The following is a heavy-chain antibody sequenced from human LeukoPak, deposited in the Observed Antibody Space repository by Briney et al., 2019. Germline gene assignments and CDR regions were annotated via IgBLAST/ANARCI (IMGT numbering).Heavy chain of an antibody. CDR2: IIPIFGTA. D-gene: IGHD1-26*01. V-gene: IGHV1-69*05. Sequence: VASVKVSCKASGGTFSSYAISWVRQAPGQGLEWMGGIIPIFGTANYAQKFQGRVTITTDESTSTAYMELSSLRSEDTAVYYCAAGGGSYWNYYYYMDVWGKGTTVTVSS. CDR1: GGTFSSYA. CDR3: AAGGGSYWNYYYYMDV. J-gene: IGHJ6*03.